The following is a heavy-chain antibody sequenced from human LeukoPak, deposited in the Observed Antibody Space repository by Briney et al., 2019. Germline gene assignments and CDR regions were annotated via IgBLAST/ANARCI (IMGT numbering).Heavy chain of an antibody. CDR1: GGSISSSTYF. J-gene: IGHJ6*03. CDR3: ARETSQKGAHYMDV. CDR2: IYYSGYT. V-gene: IGHV4-61*01. Sequence: SETLSLTCTVSGGSISSSTYFWGWIRQPPGKGLKWIGNIYYSGYTTYSPSLRSRVTISVDTSKNQFSLKLSSVTAADTAVYYCARETSQKGAHYMDVWGKGTTITISS. D-gene: IGHD3-16*01.